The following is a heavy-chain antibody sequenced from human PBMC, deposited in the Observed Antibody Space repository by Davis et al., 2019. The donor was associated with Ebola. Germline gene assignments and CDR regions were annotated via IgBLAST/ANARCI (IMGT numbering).Heavy chain of an antibody. J-gene: IGHJ6*02. CDR2: ISGSDGNT. Sequence: GESLKISCAASGFTFSNAWMNWVRQSPGKGLEWVSDISGSDGNTYYADSVKGRLTISRDSSKNMLLLQMNSLRAEDTAVYYCAKGSGSSGFRPLDVWGQGTTVTVSS. D-gene: IGHD3-22*01. V-gene: IGHV3-23*01. CDR1: GFTFSNAW. CDR3: AKGSGSSGFRPLDV.